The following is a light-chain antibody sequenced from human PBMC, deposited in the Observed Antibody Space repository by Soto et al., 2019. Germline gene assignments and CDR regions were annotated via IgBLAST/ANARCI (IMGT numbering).Light chain of an antibody. Sequence: DIVMTQSPDSLAVSLGERATINCQSSQSVLYRSNNKNYLAWYQQKPGQPPKLLIYWASTRESGVTDRFSGSGSGTDFTLTISSLQAEDVAVYYCQQYYSTPLTFCQGTKVEIK. CDR3: QQYYSTPLT. CDR1: QSVLYRSNNKNY. V-gene: IGKV4-1*01. J-gene: IGKJ1*01. CDR2: WAS.